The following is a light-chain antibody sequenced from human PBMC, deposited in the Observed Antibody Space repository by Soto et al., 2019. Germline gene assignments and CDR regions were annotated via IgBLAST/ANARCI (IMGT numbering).Light chain of an antibody. CDR3: XXXXXXPPLT. Sequence: EIVMTQSPATLSVSPGERATLSCRASQSVNSNLAWYRQKPGQAPRLLISDASTRATGVPARFSGSGSGTEFTLTISSLQSEDSXXXXXXXXXXXPPLTFGGGTKVEIK. CDR1: QSVNSN. J-gene: IGKJ4*01. CDR2: DAS. V-gene: IGKV3-15*01.